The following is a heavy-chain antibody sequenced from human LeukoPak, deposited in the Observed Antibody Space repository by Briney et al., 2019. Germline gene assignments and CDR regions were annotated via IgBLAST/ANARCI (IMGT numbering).Heavy chain of an antibody. J-gene: IGHJ4*02. D-gene: IGHD6-13*01. CDR2: INHSGST. V-gene: IGHV4-34*01. CDR3: AISGYSSSWLNY. CDR1: GGSFSGYY. Sequence: PSETLSLTCAVYGGSFSGYYWSWIRQPPEKGLEWIGEINHSGSTNYNPSLKSRVTISVDTSKNQFSLKLSSVTAADTAVYYCAISGYSSSWLNYWGQGTLVTVSS.